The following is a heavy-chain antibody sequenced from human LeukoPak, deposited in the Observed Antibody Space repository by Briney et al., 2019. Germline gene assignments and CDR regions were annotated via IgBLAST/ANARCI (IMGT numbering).Heavy chain of an antibody. J-gene: IGHJ4*02. Sequence: SETLSLTCAVYGGSFSGYYWSWIRQPPGKGLEWIGEINHSGSTNYNPSLKSRVTISVDTSKNQFSLKLSSVTAADTAVYYCARVIVTLSSVNYFDYWGQGTLVTVSS. D-gene: IGHD3-22*01. CDR2: INHSGST. CDR3: ARVIVTLSSVNYFDY. V-gene: IGHV4-34*01. CDR1: GGSFSGYY.